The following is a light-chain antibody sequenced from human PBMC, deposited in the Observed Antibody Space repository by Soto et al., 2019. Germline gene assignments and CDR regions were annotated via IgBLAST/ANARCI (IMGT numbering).Light chain of an antibody. J-gene: IGKJ2*01. CDR2: GAS. CDR3: QQYCSSPPYT. Sequence: EIVLTQSPGTLSSSPGERATLSCRASQSVSSSYLAWYQQKPGQAPRLLIYGASSRATGIPDRLSGSGSGTDFTLTISRLEPEDFAVYYCQQYCSSPPYTFGQGTKLEIK. CDR1: QSVSSSY. V-gene: IGKV3-20*01.